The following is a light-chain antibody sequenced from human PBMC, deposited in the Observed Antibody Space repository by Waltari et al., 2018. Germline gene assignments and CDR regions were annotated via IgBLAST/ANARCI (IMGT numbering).Light chain of an antibody. CDR1: SSDIWYYNY. V-gene: IGLV2-14*03. Sequence: QSALTQPAPVSGSPGQSITISCTGGSSDIWYYNYVSWYQQHPGKAPKLMIFDVSSRASGVSNRFSGSKSANTASLTISGLQTEDEAVYYCSSFTNRGTWVFGGGTRLTVL. CDR3: SSFTNRGTWV. J-gene: IGLJ3*02. CDR2: DVS.